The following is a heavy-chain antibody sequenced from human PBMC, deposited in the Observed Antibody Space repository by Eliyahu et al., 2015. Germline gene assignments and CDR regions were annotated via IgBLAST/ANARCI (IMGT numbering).Heavy chain of an antibody. CDR1: GYSFTSYW. Sequence: EVQLVQSGAEVKKPGESLRISXKGSGYSFTSYWISWVRXMPGKGLEWMGRIDPSDSYTNYSPSFQGHVTISADKSISTAYLQWSSLKASDTAMYYCARHQAPPVLRYFDWLGPESYYYGMDVWGQGTTVTVSS. J-gene: IGHJ6*02. V-gene: IGHV5-10-1*03. CDR3: ARHQAPPVLRYFDWLGPESYYYGMDV. CDR2: IDPSDSYT. D-gene: IGHD3-9*01.